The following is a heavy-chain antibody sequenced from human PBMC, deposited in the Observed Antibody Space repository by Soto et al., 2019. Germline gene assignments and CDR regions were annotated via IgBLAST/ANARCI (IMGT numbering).Heavy chain of an antibody. V-gene: IGHV4-59*12. CDR1: GASISSYY. D-gene: IGHD2-2*01. CDR3: ARVPDR. J-gene: IGHJ5*02. CDR2: VYYSGST. Sequence: SETLSLTCTVSGASISSYYWSWIRQPPGKGLEWIGYVYYSGSTNYNPSLKSRVTISVDTSKNQFSLKLSSVTAADTAVYYCARVPDRWGQGTLVTVSS.